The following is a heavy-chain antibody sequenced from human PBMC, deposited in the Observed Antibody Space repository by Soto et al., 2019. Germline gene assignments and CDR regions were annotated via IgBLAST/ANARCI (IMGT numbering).Heavy chain of an antibody. Sequence: PGGSMRLSCAASGLGFSNYEMNWVRQAPGKGLEWVSYITSSGGATMYADSVKGRFTISRDNAKDSLYLQMNSLRVEDTAVYYCARGDCKTSCYIGFWGQGALVTVSS. J-gene: IGHJ4*02. CDR2: ITSSGGAT. CDR3: ARGDCKTSCYIGF. V-gene: IGHV3-48*03. D-gene: IGHD2-2*02. CDR1: GLGFSNYE.